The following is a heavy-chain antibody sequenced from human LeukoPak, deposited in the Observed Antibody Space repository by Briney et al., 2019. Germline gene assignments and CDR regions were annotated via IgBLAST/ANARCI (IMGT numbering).Heavy chain of an antibody. Sequence: QPGGSLRLSCAASGFTFSSYEMNWVRQAPGKGLEWVSYISSSGSTIYYADSVKGRFTISRDNSKNTLYLQMNSLRAEDTAVYYCAKDPSSGWFYYYYYYMDVWGKGTTVTISS. D-gene: IGHD6-19*01. V-gene: IGHV3-48*03. CDR3: AKDPSSGWFYYYYYYMDV. CDR2: ISSSGSTI. CDR1: GFTFSSYE. J-gene: IGHJ6*03.